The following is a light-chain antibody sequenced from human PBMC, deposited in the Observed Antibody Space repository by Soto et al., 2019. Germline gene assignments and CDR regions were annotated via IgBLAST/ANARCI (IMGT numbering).Light chain of an antibody. J-gene: IGKJ1*01. CDR3: QQYGSSPWT. Sequence: EVVLTQSPGTLSLSPGERATLSCRASQSVSSNYLAWYQQKPGQAPRLLVYGASTRATGIPDRFSGSGSGTYFTLAISRLESEDLAVYYCQQYGSSPWTFGQGTKVEIK. V-gene: IGKV3-20*01. CDR1: QSVSSNY. CDR2: GAS.